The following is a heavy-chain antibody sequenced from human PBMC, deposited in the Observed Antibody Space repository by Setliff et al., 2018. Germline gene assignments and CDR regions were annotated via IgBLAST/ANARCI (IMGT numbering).Heavy chain of an antibody. CDR1: GDSIGRGGFH. J-gene: IGHJ6*02. V-gene: IGHV4-61*02. D-gene: IGHD3-10*01. Sequence: PSETLSLTCTVSGDSIGRGGFHWSWIRQPAGKELEWIGRIYAIRSTNYNPSLKSRVTISLDTSNNQFSLKLSSVTAADTAVYYCARGSTMIQGVRLYYHGLDVWGQGTTVTVSS. CDR3: ARGSTMIQGVRLYYHGLDV. CDR2: IYAIRST.